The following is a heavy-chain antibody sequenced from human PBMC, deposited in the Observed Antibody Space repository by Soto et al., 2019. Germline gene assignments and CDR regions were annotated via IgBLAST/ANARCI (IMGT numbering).Heavy chain of an antibody. D-gene: IGHD6-19*01. V-gene: IGHV3-23*01. Sequence: TGGSLRLSCAASGFTLSSYAMSWVRQAPVKGLEWVSAITGSGAGTYYADSVKGRFTISRDNSKNTLYLQMNSLRAEDTAVYYCAKYTSGWDFDHWGQGTLVTVSS. CDR1: GFTLSSYA. CDR2: ITGSGAGT. J-gene: IGHJ4*02. CDR3: AKYTSGWDFDH.